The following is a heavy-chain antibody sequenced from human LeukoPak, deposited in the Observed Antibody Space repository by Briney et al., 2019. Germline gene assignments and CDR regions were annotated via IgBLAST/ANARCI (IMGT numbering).Heavy chain of an antibody. D-gene: IGHD1-26*01. J-gene: IGHJ4*02. CDR3: ARAYGSYYRFDY. CDR2: INPSGGST. CDR1: GYSFTSYY. V-gene: IGHV1-46*01. Sequence: ASVKVSCKASGYSFTSYYIHWVRLAPGQGLEWMGVINPSGGSTRYAQKFQGRVTITADKSTSTAYMELSSLRSEDTAVYYCARAYGSYYRFDYWGQGTLVTVSS.